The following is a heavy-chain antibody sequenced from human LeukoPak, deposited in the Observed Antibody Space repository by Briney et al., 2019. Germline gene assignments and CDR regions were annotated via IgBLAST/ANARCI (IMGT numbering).Heavy chain of an antibody. Sequence: SVKVTCKASGGTFISYAISWVRQAPGQGLEWMGGIIPIFGTANYAQKFQGRVTITTDESTSTAYMELSSLRSEDTAVYYCARGKQWLVWDYFDYWGQGTLVTVSS. D-gene: IGHD6-19*01. CDR2: IIPIFGTA. CDR1: GGTFISYA. CDR3: ARGKQWLVWDYFDY. J-gene: IGHJ4*02. V-gene: IGHV1-69*05.